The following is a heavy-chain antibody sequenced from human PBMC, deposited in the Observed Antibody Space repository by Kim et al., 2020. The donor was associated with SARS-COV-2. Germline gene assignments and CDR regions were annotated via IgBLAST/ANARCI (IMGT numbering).Heavy chain of an antibody. CDR3: ARAREKSFDY. CDR2: K. J-gene: IGHJ4*02. Sequence: KNYADSVKGRFTISNDKSKNTVDLQRNSLRVEDTAVYYWARAREKSFDYWGQGTLVTVSS. V-gene: IGHV3-33*01.